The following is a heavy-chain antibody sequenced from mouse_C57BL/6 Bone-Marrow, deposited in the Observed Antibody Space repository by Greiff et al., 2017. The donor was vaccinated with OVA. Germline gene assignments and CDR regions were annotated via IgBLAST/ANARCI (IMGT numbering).Heavy chain of an antibody. Sequence: EVKLVESGGDLVKPGGSLKLSCAASGFTFTSYCMSWVRQTPDKRLEWVAIISSGGSCTYSPDSVKGRFTISRANAKTTLYLQLSSLKSEDTAMYYCARRGGLRLRAMDYWGQGTSVNVSS. CDR3: ARRGGLRLRAMDY. D-gene: IGHD1-2*01. V-gene: IGHV5-6*02. CDR1: GFTFTSYC. J-gene: IGHJ4*01. CDR2: ISSGGSCT.